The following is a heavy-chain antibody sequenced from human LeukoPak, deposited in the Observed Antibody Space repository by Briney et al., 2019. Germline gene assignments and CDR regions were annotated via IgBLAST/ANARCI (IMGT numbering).Heavy chain of an antibody. J-gene: IGHJ4*02. Sequence: GASVKVSCKASGYTFTSYGISWVRQAPGQGLEWMGWISAYNGNTNYAQKFQGRVTMTRDTSISTAYMELSRLRSDDTAVYYCARWGYDYADDYWGQGTLVTVSS. D-gene: IGHD3-16*01. CDR1: GYTFTSYG. CDR2: ISAYNGNT. V-gene: IGHV1-18*01. CDR3: ARWGYDYADDY.